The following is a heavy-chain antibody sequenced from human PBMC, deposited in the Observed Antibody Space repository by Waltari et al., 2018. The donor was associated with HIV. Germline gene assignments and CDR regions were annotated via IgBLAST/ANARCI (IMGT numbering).Heavy chain of an antibody. V-gene: IGHV3-9*01. CDR2: ITWNSGHI. J-gene: IGHJ2*01. CDR1: GFTFDDYA. D-gene: IGHD1-26*01. Sequence: EVQLVESGGGLVQAGRPLRLSCAASGFTFDDYAMHWVRQTPGKGRVWGAGITWNSGHIDYADAVKSRITTSRDNSKNSLYLQMSNLSPDDTAFYYGVKDMGRGGARGFWYVDLWGRVTLVTVSS. CDR3: VKDMGRGGARGFWYVDL.